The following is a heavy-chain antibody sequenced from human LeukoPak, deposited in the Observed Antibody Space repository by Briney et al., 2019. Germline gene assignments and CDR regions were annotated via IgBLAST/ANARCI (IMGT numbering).Heavy chain of an antibody. V-gene: IGHV4-61*08. CDR2: ISYSGST. CDR3: ARGRLRDDFLSGYYY. CDR1: GASISSGAYY. J-gene: IGHJ4*02. Sequence: MTSETLSLTCTVSGASISSGAYYWSWIRQPPGKGLEWIGCISYSGSTNYNPSLKSRVTISVDTSKNQFSLKLSSVTAADTAVYYCARGRLRDDFLSGYYYWGRGTLVTVSS. D-gene: IGHD3-3*01.